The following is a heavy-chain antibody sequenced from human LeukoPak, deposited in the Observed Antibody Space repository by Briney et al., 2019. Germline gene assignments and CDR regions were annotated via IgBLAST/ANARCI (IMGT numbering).Heavy chain of an antibody. CDR2: IRSSGLYT. V-gene: IGHV3-21*01. D-gene: IGHD3-10*01. J-gene: IGHJ4*02. CDR3: ARASSIDY. CDR1: GFTFSDYT. Sequence: GGSLRLSCAASGFTFSDYTMNWVCQAPGKGLEWVSSIRSSGLYTYYADSVKGRFTISRDNAKNSLYLQMNSLTAEDTAVYYCARASSIDYWGQGTLVTVSS.